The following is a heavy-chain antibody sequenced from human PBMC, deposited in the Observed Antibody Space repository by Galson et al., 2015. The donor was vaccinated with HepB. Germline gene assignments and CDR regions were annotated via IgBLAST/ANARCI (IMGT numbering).Heavy chain of an antibody. CDR3: ARVSQRYFDY. CDR1: GAPVNSGGYF. Sequence: LSLTCTVSGAPVNSGGYFWSWIRQHPGRGLEWIGDIYHSGFTYSSPSPKTRLILSVDTAKNQFTLNLSSVTAADTATYYCARVSQRYFDYWGQGSLVTVSS. V-gene: IGHV4-31*03. D-gene: IGHD5-24*01. CDR2: IYHSGFT. J-gene: IGHJ4*02.